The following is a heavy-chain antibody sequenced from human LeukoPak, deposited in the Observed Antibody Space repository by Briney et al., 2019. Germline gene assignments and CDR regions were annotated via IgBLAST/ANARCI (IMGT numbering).Heavy chain of an antibody. Sequence: GGSLRLSCAASGFTFSIYAMSWVRQAPGKGLEWVSTIGSSGGSRYYADSVKGRFTISRDNSKNTLYLQMNSLRAEDTAVYYCASQSQVRYFDYWGQGTLVTVSS. CDR1: GFTFSIYA. V-gene: IGHV3-23*01. CDR3: ASQSQVRYFDY. J-gene: IGHJ4*02. CDR2: IGSSGGSR.